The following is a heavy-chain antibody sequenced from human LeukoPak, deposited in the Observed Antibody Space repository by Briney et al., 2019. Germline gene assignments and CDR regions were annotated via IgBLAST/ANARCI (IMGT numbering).Heavy chain of an antibody. D-gene: IGHD3-16*01. Sequence: GGSLRLSCAASGFTFSSYAMHWVRQAPGKGLEYVSATSSNGGSTYYANSVKGRFTISRDNSKNTLYLQMGSLRAEDMAVYYCARDSSGGVFDYWGQGTLVTVSS. CDR3: ARDSSGGVFDY. CDR1: GFTFSSYA. V-gene: IGHV3-64*01. CDR2: TSSNGGST. J-gene: IGHJ4*02.